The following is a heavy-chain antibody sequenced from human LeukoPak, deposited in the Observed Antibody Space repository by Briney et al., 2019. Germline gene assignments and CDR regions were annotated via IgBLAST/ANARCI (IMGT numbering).Heavy chain of an antibody. Sequence: SETLSLTCTVSGGSLSRYYWSWVRQPPGKGLEWVGYIYYSGSTNYIPSLQSRVTISVDTSKNQFSLKLSSVTAADTAVYYWARASVATRGYYYYYMDVWGKGTTVTVSS. V-gene: IGHV4-59*01. D-gene: IGHD3-16*01. CDR2: IYYSGST. J-gene: IGHJ6*03. CDR3: ARASVATRGYYYYYMDV. CDR1: GGSLSRYY.